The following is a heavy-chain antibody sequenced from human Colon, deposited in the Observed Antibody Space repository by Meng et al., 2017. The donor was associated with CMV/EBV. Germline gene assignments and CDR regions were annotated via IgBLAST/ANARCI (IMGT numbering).Heavy chain of an antibody. V-gene: IGHV1-2*06. J-gene: IGHJ4*02. Sequence: SCKPSEFPFTDYNVHWVRQAPGQGLEWMGRINPNSGGPNYAQTFQGRVTMTREMSTNTAYMELGSLRSDDTAVYYCARELDTGGFDHWGQGTLVTVSS. CDR2: INPNSGGP. D-gene: IGHD5-18*01. CDR1: EFPFTDYN. CDR3: ARELDTGGFDH.